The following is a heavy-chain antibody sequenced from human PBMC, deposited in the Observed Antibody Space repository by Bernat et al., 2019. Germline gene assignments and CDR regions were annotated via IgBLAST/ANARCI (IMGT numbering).Heavy chain of an antibody. CDR1: GSTFSTYR. V-gene: IGHV3-74*01. CDR2: INNDGTGT. J-gene: IGHJ5*02. D-gene: IGHD3-3*01. Sequence: EVQLVESGGGLVQPGGSLRLSCAASGSTFSTYRMHWVRHAPGKGLMWVSRINNDGTGTSYADSVKGRFTISRENAKNTLYLQMNSLRAEDTAMYYCSNFKSAPWGQGTLVTVSS. CDR3: SNFKSAP.